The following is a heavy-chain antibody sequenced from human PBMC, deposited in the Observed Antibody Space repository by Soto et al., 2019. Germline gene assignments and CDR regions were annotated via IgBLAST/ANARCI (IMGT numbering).Heavy chain of an antibody. D-gene: IGHD3-9*01. CDR1: GFTFSSYA. CDR2: ISGSGATT. J-gene: IGHJ5*01. CDR3: AKLRYFDWSAYNWFDY. Sequence: EVQLLESGGGLVQPGGSLRLSCAGSGFTFSSYAMTWVRQAPGKGLEWVSGISGSGATTSYADSVKGRFTVSRDNSKNTLYLQMNSLRVEDTAVYPCAKLRYFDWSAYNWFDYWGQGTPVIVSS. V-gene: IGHV3-23*01.